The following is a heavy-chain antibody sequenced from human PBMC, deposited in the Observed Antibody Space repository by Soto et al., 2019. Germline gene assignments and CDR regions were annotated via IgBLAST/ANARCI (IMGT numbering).Heavy chain of an antibody. Sequence: PGGSLRLSCASSGFTFSSYSMILVRPAQGKGLEWVSTSSGSGSHTYYADSVKGRFTISRDNSKNTLYLQMNSLRAEDTAIYYCEKGVYSAGASWFDPWGQGTQVTVSS. CDR1: GFTFSSYS. D-gene: IGHD6-13*01. J-gene: IGHJ5*02. V-gene: IGHV3-23*01. CDR3: EKGVYSAGASWFDP. CDR2: SSGSGSHT.